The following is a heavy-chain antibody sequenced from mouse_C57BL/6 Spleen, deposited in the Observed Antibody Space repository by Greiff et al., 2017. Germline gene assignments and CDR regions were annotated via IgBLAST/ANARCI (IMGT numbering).Heavy chain of an antibody. D-gene: IGHD2-3*01. V-gene: IGHV1-53*01. CDR2: INPSNGGT. CDR3: ARYDGYYFRYFDV. CDR1: GYTFTSYW. Sequence: VQLQQPGTELVKPGASVKLSCKASGYTFTSYWMHWVKQRPGQGLEWIGNINPSNGGTNYNEKFKSKATLTVDKSSSTAYMQLSSLTSEDSAVYYCARYDGYYFRYFDVWGTGTTVTVSS. J-gene: IGHJ1*03.